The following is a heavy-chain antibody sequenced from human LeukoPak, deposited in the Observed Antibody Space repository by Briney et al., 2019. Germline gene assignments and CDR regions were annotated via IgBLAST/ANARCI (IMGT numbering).Heavy chain of an antibody. V-gene: IGHV3-30*04. CDR2: ISYDGSNK. CDR1: GLTFSSYA. J-gene: IGHJ4*02. D-gene: IGHD2-2*02. CDR3: ARVRGYCSSTSCYSLDY. Sequence: GRSLRLSCAASGLTFSSYAMHWVRQAPGKGLEWVAVISYDGSNKYYADSVKGRFTISRDNSKNTLYLQMNSLRAEDTAVYYCARVRGYCSSTSCYSLDYWGQGTLVTVSS.